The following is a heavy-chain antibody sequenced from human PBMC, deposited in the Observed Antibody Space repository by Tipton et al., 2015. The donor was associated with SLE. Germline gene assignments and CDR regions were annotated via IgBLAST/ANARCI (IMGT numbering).Heavy chain of an antibody. CDR2: IWYDGSNK. D-gene: IGHD2-21*02. CDR1: GFTFSSYG. J-gene: IGHJ4*02. V-gene: IGHV3-33*01. Sequence: SLRLSCAVSGFTFSSYGMHWVRQAPGKGLEWVAVIWYDGSNKYYADSVKGRFTISRDNSKNTLYLQMNSLRAEDTAVYYCARGPKKYCGGDCYPDYWGQGTLVTVSS. CDR3: ARGPKKYCGGDCYPDY.